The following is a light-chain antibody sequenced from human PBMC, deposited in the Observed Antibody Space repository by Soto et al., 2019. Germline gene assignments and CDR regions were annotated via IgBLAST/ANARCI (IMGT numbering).Light chain of an antibody. CDR1: SGFSVGTYS. V-gene: IGLV5-45*03. CDR2: YKSDSDN. J-gene: IGLJ2*01. CDR3: MIWHNSASV. Sequence: QLVLTQPSSLSASPGASASLTCTLSSGFSVGTYSIFWYQQKPGSPPQYLLRYKSDSDNQQVSGVPSRFSGSKDVSANAGILLISGLQSEDGADYCCMIWHNSASVFGGGTKVTVL.